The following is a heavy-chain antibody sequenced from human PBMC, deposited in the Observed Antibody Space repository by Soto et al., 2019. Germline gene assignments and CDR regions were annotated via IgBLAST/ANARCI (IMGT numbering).Heavy chain of an antibody. D-gene: IGHD6-19*01. CDR2: INHSGIT. CDR1: GGAFSGYY. CDR3: AIGPRMWLAGGGY. V-gene: IGHV4-34*01. J-gene: IGHJ4*02. Sequence: SETLSLTCAVYGGAFSGYYWSWIRQPPGKGLEWLGEINHSGITDYNPSLKSRITISIDTSKKQFSLKLNSVTAADTAVYYCAIGPRMWLAGGGYWGQGTQVTVSS.